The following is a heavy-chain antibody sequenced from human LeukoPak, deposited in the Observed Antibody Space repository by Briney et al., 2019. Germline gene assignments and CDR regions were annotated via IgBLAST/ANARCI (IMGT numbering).Heavy chain of an antibody. Sequence: SETLSLTCTVSGGSISSYYWSWIRQPPGKGLEWIGYIYYSGSTNYNPSLKSRVTISVDTSKNQFSLKLRSVTAADTAVYYCARGMVRGVSVDYWGQGTLVTVSS. D-gene: IGHD3-10*01. CDR3: ARGMVRGVSVDY. J-gene: IGHJ4*02. V-gene: IGHV4-59*01. CDR2: IYYSGST. CDR1: GGSISSYY.